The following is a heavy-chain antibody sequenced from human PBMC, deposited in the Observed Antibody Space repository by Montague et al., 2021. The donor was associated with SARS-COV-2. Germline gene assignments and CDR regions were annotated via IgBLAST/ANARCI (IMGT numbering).Heavy chain of an antibody. CDR2: INHSGST. CDR1: GGSFSGYY. CDR3: TREGYQVLWSDYYYYGVDV. J-gene: IGHJ6*02. D-gene: IGHD2-2*01. V-gene: IGHV4-34*01. Sequence: TLSLTCAVYGGSFSGYYWSWIRQPPGKGLEWIGEINHSGSTNYNPSLKSRVTISVDTSKNQFSLKLSSVTAADTAVYYCTREGYQVLWSDYYYYGVDVWGQGTTVTVSS.